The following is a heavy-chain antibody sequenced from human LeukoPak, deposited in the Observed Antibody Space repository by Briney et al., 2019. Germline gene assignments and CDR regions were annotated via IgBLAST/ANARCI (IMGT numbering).Heavy chain of an antibody. V-gene: IGHV3-30*18. CDR1: GFTFSSYG. CDR2: ISYDGSNK. J-gene: IGHJ4*02. CDR3: AKDLGGYSYMFDY. D-gene: IGHD5-18*01. Sequence: PGGSLRLSCAASGFTFSSYGMHWVRQAPGKGLEWVAVISYDGSNKYYADSVKGRFTISRDNSKNTLYLQMNSLRAEDTAVYYCAKDLGGYSYMFDYWGQGTLVTVSS.